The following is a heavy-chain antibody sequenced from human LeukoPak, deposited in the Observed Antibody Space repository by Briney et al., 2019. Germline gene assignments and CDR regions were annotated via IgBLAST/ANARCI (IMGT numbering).Heavy chain of an antibody. D-gene: IGHD6-13*01. V-gene: IGHV1-69*06. CDR2: IIPIFGTA. CDR3: ARDGGEAAAGTYGWFDP. Sequence: GASVKVSCKASGGTFSSYAISWVRQAPGQGLEWMGGIIPIFGTANYAQKLQGRVTITADKSTSTAYMELSSLRSEDTAVYYCARDGGEAAAGTYGWFDPWGQGTLVTVSS. J-gene: IGHJ5*02. CDR1: GGTFSSYA.